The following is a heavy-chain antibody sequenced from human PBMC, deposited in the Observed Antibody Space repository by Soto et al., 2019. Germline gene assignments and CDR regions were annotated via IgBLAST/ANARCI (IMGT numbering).Heavy chain of an antibody. CDR1: GFTFSSYG. V-gene: IGHV3-30*18. CDR3: AKVPSYSSSWYGRDYYYGMDV. D-gene: IGHD6-13*01. CDR2: ISYDGSNK. J-gene: IGHJ6*02. Sequence: GGSLRLSCAASGFTFSSYGMHWVRQAPGKGLEWVAVISYDGSNKYYADSVKGRFTISRDNSKNTLYLQMNSLRAEDTAVYYCAKVPSYSSSWYGRDYYYGMDVWGQGTTVTVSS.